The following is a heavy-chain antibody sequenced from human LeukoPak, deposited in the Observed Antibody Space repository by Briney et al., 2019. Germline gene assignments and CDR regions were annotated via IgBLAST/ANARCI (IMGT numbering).Heavy chain of an antibody. CDR1: GFTFINYA. CDR3: ARDSASYGRFDY. CDR2: ISGSGSST. D-gene: IGHD5-18*01. Sequence: GGSLRLSCAASGFTFINYAMSWVRQAPGKGLEWVSVISGSGSSTYYADSVKGRFTISRDDSKNTSYLQMNSLRAEDTAVYFCARDSASYGRFDYWGQGTLVTVSS. J-gene: IGHJ4*02. V-gene: IGHV3-23*01.